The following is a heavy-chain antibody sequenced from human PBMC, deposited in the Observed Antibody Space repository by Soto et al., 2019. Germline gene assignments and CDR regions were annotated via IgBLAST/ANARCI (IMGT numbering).Heavy chain of an antibody. CDR3: ARGIGQWLDQPFQH. CDR2: ISAYNGNT. J-gene: IGHJ1*01. D-gene: IGHD6-19*01. V-gene: IGHV1-18*01. Sequence: GASVKVSCKASGYTFTSYGIGLVRQAPGQGLEWMGWISAYNGNTNYAQKLQGRVTMTTDTSTSTAYMELRSLRSDDTAVYYCARGIGQWLDQPFQHWGQGTLVTVS. CDR1: GYTFTSYG.